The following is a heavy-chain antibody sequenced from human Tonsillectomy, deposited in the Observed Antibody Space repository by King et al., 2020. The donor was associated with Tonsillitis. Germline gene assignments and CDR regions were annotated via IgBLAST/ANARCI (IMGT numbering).Heavy chain of an antibody. V-gene: IGHV3-30*18. J-gene: IGHJ4*02. CDR2: ISYDGSNK. Sequence: QLVQSGGGVVQPGRSLRLSCAASGFTFSRYGMRWVRQAPGKGLEWVAVISYDGSNKYYADSVKGRFTISRDNSKNTVYLQMNSLRAEDTAVYYCAKDGGIAVTGGEYYFDYWGQGTLVTVSS. CDR1: GFTFSRYG. CDR3: AKDGGIAVTGGEYYFDY. D-gene: IGHD6-19*01.